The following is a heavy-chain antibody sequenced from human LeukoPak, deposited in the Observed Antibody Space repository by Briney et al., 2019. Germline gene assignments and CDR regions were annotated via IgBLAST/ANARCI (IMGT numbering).Heavy chain of an antibody. Sequence: SETLSLTCTVSGYSISSGYYWGWIRQPPGKGLEWIGSIYYSGSTYYDPSLKSRVTISVDTSKNQFSLKLSSVTAADTAVYYCARDSGICIDYWGQGTLVTVSS. CDR2: IYYSGST. D-gene: IGHD3-10*01. V-gene: IGHV4-38-2*02. J-gene: IGHJ4*02. CDR1: GYSISSGYY. CDR3: ARDSGICIDY.